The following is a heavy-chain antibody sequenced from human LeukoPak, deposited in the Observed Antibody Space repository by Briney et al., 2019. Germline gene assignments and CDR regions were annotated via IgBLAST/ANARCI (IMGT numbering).Heavy chain of an antibody. Sequence: GGSLRLSCAASGFTFSSYAMSWVRQAPGKGLEWVSAISGSGGSTYYADSVKGRFTISRDNAKNSLYLQMNSLRAEDTAVYYCARLPRGAAAGLDYWGQGTLVTVSS. CDR3: ARLPRGAAAGLDY. V-gene: IGHV3-23*01. J-gene: IGHJ4*02. CDR1: GFTFSSYA. D-gene: IGHD6-13*01. CDR2: ISGSGGST.